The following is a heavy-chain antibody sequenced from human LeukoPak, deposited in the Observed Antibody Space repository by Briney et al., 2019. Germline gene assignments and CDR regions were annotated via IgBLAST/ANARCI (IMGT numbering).Heavy chain of an antibody. CDR3: ARHKGYCSSTSCYRGYFQH. V-gene: IGHV4-30-4*01. Sequence: PSETLSLTCTVSGGSISSGDYYWGWIRQPPGKGLEWIGYIYYSGSTYYNPSLKSRVTISVDTSKNQFSLKLSSVTAADTAVYYCARHKGYCSSTSCYRGYFQHWGQGTLVTVSS. CDR2: IYYSGST. J-gene: IGHJ1*01. CDR1: GGSISSGDYY. D-gene: IGHD2-2*01.